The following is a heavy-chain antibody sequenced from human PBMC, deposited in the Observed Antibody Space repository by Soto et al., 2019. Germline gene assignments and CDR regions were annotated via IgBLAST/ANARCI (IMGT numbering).Heavy chain of an antibody. D-gene: IGHD1-26*01. CDR3: VRPRPSGENYGMDV. V-gene: IGHV3-53*01. CDR2: LFAKGST. Sequence: VQLVESGGGLIQPGGSLRLSWVASGLTVSQNSMAWVRQAPERGPQWVSVLFAKGSTYYTESVKGRFTISRDPSKNTLFLQMDGLRAEDTAVYYCVRPRPSGENYGMDVWGQGTTVTVSS. CDR1: GLTVSQNS. J-gene: IGHJ6*02.